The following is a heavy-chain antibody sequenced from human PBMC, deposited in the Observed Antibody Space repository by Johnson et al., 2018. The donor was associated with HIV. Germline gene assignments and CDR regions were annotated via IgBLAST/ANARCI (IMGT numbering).Heavy chain of an antibody. J-gene: IGHJ3*02. CDR1: GFTFCSYW. CDR3: ARAQGWELRVTWGGDPCDI. D-gene: IGHD1-26*01. Sequence: VHLVESGGGLVQPGGSLRLSCAASGFTFCSYWLSWVRQAPGKGLEWVANIKQDGSEKYYVGSVKGRFTISRDNAEKSLYLHMNCLRAEDTAVYYCARAQGWELRVTWGGDPCDIGGQGTMVTVYS. CDR2: IKQDGSEK. V-gene: IGHV3-7*05.